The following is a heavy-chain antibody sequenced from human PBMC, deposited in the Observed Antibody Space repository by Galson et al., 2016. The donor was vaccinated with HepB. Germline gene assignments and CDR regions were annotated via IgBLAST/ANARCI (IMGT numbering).Heavy chain of an antibody. CDR2: ISGSGGSP. V-gene: IGHV3-23*01. D-gene: IGHD3-3*01. CDR1: GFTFSNYA. J-gene: IGHJ5*02. Sequence: SLRLSCAASGFTFSNYAMGWVRQAPGKGLDWVSAISGSGGSPSYADSVKGRFTISRDSSKNTLYLQMNSLRVEDTALYYCAKDTRSSFYSRWFDPWGQGTLVTVSS. CDR3: AKDTRSSFYSRWFDP.